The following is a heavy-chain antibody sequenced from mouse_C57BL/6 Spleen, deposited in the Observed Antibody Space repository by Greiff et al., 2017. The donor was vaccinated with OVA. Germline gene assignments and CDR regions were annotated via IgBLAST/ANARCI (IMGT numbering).Heavy chain of an antibody. CDR2: ISSGSSTI. CDR3: ARGAAQALYYFDY. Sequence: EVKLQESGGGLVKPGGSLKLSCAASGFTFSDYGMHWVRQAPEKGLEWVAYISSGSSTIYYADTVKGRFTISRDNAKNTLFLQMTSLRSEDTAMYYCARGAAQALYYFDYWGQGTTLTVSS. J-gene: IGHJ2*01. CDR1: GFTFSDYG. V-gene: IGHV5-17*01. D-gene: IGHD3-2*02.